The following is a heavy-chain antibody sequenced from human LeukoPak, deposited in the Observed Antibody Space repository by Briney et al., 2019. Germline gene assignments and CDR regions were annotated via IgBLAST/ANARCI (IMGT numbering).Heavy chain of an antibody. Sequence: ASVKVSCKASGYTFTGYYMHWVRQAPGQGLEWMGWISAYNGNTNYAQKLQGRVTMTTDTSTSTAYMELRSLRSDDTAVYYCARDPYGALDYWGQGTLVTVSS. CDR2: ISAYNGNT. V-gene: IGHV1-18*04. CDR1: GYTFTGYY. D-gene: IGHD4-17*01. J-gene: IGHJ4*02. CDR3: ARDPYGALDY.